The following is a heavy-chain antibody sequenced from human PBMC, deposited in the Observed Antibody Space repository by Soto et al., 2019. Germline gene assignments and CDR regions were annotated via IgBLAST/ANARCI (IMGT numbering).Heavy chain of an antibody. CDR1: XXXXXXXX. D-gene: IGHD3-3*01. CDR2: XLYDGSNK. Sequence: GGSLXLSXXASXXXXXXXXXXXXXQXPGXGLEWVXXXLYDGSNKRHADSVKGRFTISRDNSKNTLYLQMNSLRAEDTAVYYCARAGRFLEWLPLDAFDIWGQGTMVTVSS. V-gene: IGHV3-33*01. J-gene: IGHJ3*02. CDR3: ARAGRFLEWLPLDAFDI.